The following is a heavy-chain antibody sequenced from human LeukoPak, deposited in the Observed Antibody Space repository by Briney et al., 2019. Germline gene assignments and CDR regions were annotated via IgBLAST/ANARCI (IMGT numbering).Heavy chain of an antibody. J-gene: IGHJ6*03. CDR2: IYTSGST. Sequence: SETLSLTCTVSGGSISSGSYYWSWIRQPAGKGLEWIGRIYTSGSTSYNPSLKSRVTMSVDTSKNQFSLKLTSVTAADTAVYYCARGLLGNYGNFYYYMDVWGKGTTVTVSS. CDR3: ARGLLGNYGNFYYYMDV. V-gene: IGHV4-61*02. D-gene: IGHD4-11*01. CDR1: GGSISSGSYY.